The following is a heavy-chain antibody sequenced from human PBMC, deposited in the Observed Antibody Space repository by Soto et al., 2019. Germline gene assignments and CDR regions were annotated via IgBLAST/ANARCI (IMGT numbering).Heavy chain of an antibody. D-gene: IGHD5-18*01. CDR1: GGTFSNYP. V-gene: IGHV1-69*12. J-gene: IGHJ2*01. Sequence: QVQLVQSGAEVKKPGSSVKVSCKASGGTFSNYPISWVRQAPGQGLEWVGGIIPIFGTVNYAQKFQGRVTTTAEESTSTACMERSSLRSEDTAVYYCARGNHRWIQLWYFDLWGRGTLVTVSS. CDR3: ARGNHRWIQLWYFDL. CDR2: IIPIFGTV.